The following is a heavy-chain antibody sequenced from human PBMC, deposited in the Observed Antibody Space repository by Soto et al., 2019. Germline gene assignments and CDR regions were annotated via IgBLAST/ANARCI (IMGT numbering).Heavy chain of an antibody. J-gene: IGHJ3*02. Sequence: PGGSLRLSCAASGFTFSSYGMHWVRQAPGKGLEWVAVISYDGSNKYYADSVKGRFTISRDNSKNTLYLQMNSLRAEDTAVYYCAKLAGSGYSFDIWGHGTMVTVSS. CDR3: AKLAGSGYSFDI. D-gene: IGHD3-22*01. CDR2: ISYDGSNK. CDR1: GFTFSSYG. V-gene: IGHV3-30*18.